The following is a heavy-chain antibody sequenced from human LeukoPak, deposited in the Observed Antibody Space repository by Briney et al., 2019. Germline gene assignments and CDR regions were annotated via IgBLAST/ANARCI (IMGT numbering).Heavy chain of an antibody. Sequence: ASVKVSCKASEYPFTSYYIHWVRQAPGQGLEWMGLINPSSGSTNYAQKFLGRVTMTRDTSTSTVHMELSSLRSEDTAVYYCARVASGYSYGYWFDPWGQGTLVTVSS. J-gene: IGHJ5*02. CDR2: INPSSGST. V-gene: IGHV1-46*01. D-gene: IGHD5-18*01. CDR1: EYPFTSYY. CDR3: ARVASGYSYGYWFDP.